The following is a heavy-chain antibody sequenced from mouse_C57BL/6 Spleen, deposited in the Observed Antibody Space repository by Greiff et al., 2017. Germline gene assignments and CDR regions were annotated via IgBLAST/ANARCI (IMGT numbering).Heavy chain of an antibody. J-gene: IGHJ4*01. D-gene: IGHD3-1*01. Sequence: VQLKQPGAELVMPGASVKLSCKASGYTFPSYWMHWVKQRPGQGLEWIGEIDPSDSYTNYNQKFKGKSTLTVDKSSSTAYMQLSSLTSEDSAVYYCARSPRDYYAMDYWGQGTSVTVSS. CDR3: ARSPRDYYAMDY. CDR1: GYTFPSYW. CDR2: IDPSDSYT. V-gene: IGHV1-69*01.